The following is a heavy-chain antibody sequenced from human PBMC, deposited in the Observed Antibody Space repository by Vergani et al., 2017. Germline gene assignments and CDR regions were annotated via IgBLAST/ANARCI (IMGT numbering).Heavy chain of an antibody. CDR2: IHPNSGGK. Sequence: QVQLVQSGAEVKKPGASVKVSCKASGYTFTGYYMHWVRQAPGQGLEWMGWIHPNSGGKNYAQKFQGRVTMTRDTSISTAYMELSRLRADDTAVYYCAGGMSILRLGELSSYTFDYWGQGTLVTVSS. V-gene: IGHV1-2*02. CDR3: AGGMSILRLGELSSYTFDY. CDR1: GYTFTGYY. D-gene: IGHD3-16*02. J-gene: IGHJ4*02.